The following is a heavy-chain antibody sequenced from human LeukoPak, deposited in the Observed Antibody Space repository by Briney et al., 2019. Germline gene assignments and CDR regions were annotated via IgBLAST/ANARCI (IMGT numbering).Heavy chain of an antibody. V-gene: IGHV3-33*08. Sequence: PGGSLRLSCAASGITFTNSAVSWVRQAPGKGLEWVAVILSDGSQEFYADAVKGRITISRDNSKITLYLQMNSLRAEDTAVYYCVRDDDRPDNGLDYWGQGTLVTVSS. J-gene: IGHJ4*02. CDR2: ILSDGSQE. CDR1: GITFTNSA. D-gene: IGHD3-22*01. CDR3: VRDDDRPDNGLDY.